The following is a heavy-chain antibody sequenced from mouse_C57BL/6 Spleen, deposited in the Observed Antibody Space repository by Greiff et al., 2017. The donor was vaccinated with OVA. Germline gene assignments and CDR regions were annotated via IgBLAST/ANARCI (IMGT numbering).Heavy chain of an antibody. CDR3: ARQDYYYGSRGDYFDY. V-gene: IGHV5-6*01. CDR1: GFTFSSYG. J-gene: IGHJ2*01. CDR2: ISSGGSYT. D-gene: IGHD1-1*01. Sequence: EVNVVESGGDLVKPGGSLKLSCAASGFTFSSYGMSWVRQTPDKRLEWVATISSGGSYTYYPDSVKGRFTISRDNAKNTLYLQMSSLKSEDTAMYYCARQDYYYGSRGDYFDYWGQGTTRTVSS.